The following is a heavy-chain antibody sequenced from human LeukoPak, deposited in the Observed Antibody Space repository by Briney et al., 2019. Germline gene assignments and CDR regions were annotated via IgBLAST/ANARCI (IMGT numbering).Heavy chain of an antibody. J-gene: IGHJ6*02. CDR3: ATLPIVVTSARI. CDR2: IYSGGTT. CDR1: GFTVNSNY. D-gene: IGHD2-15*01. V-gene: IGHV3-53*04. Sequence: GGSLRLSCAASGFTVNSNYMSWVRQAPGKGLEWVSSIYSGGTTSYADSVRGRFTISRHHSENTLFLQMDSLRTEDTAVYYCATLPIVVTSARIWGQGTSVTVSS.